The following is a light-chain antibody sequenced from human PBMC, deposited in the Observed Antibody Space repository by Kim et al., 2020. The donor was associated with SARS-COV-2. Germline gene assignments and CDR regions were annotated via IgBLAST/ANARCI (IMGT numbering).Light chain of an antibody. V-gene: IGKV1-8*01. CDR1: QGISSY. CDR3: QQYYNYPWT. J-gene: IGKJ1*01. CDR2: AAS. Sequence: ASTGDRVTITCRASQGISSYLAWYQQKPGKAPKLLIYAASTLQSGVPSRFSGSGSGTDFNLTISCLQSEDFATYYCQQYYNYPWTFGLGTKVDIK.